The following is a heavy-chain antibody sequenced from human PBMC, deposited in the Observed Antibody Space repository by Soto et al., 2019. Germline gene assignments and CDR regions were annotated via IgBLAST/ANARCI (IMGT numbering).Heavy chain of an antibody. CDR1: GGSFSGYY. Sequence: SETLSLTCAVYGGSFSGYYWSWIRQPPGKGLEWIGEINHSRSTNYNPSLKSRVTISIDTSKSQFSLKLRSVTAADTAVYYCGRGWGRTVSHYFRYLGQGTLVTVSS. D-gene: IGHD3-9*01. CDR3: GRGWGRTVSHYFRY. J-gene: IGHJ4*02. V-gene: IGHV4-34*01. CDR2: INHSRST.